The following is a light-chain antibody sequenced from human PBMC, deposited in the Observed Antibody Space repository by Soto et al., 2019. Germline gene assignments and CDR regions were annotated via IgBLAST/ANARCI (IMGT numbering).Light chain of an antibody. CDR2: EVS. CDR1: SSDVGGYNY. Sequence: QSALTQPASVSGSPGQSIPISCPGTSSDVGGYNYVSWYQQHPGKAPKLIIYEVSNRPSGVSNRFSGSKSGNTASLTISGLQAEDEADYYCNSYTSKSTGVSGTGTKLTVL. CDR3: NSYTSKSTGV. V-gene: IGLV2-14*01. J-gene: IGLJ1*01.